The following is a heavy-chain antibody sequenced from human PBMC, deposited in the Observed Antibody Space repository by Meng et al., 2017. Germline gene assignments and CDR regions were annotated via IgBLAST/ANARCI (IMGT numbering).Heavy chain of an antibody. V-gene: IGHV3-30*01. CDR1: GFTFSSYA. CDR2: ISYDGSNK. J-gene: IGHJ4*02. D-gene: IGHD3-22*01. Sequence: GESLKISCAASGFTFSSYAMHWVRQAPGKGLEWVAVISYDGSNKYYADSVKGRFTISRDNSKNTLYLQTNSLRAEDTAVYYCARELGNYYDSSGYYPFDYWGQGTLVTVSS. CDR3: ARELGNYYDSSGYYPFDY.